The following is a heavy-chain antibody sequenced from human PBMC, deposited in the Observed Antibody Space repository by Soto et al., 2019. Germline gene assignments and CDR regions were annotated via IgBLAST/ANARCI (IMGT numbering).Heavy chain of an antibody. J-gene: IGHJ4*02. Sequence: PGGSLRLSCAASGFTFSSYAMSWVRQAPGKGLEWVSAISGSGGSTYYADSVKGRFTISRDNSKNTLYLQMNSLRAEDTAVYYCAKDQPLRKYYDILTGYSTFDYWGQGTLVTVSS. D-gene: IGHD3-9*01. V-gene: IGHV3-23*01. CDR2: ISGSGGST. CDR3: AKDQPLRKYYDILTGYSTFDY. CDR1: GFTFSSYA.